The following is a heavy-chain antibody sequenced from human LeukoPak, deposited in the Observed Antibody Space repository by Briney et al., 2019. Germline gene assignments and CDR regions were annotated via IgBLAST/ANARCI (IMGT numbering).Heavy chain of an antibody. D-gene: IGHD3-10*01. Sequence: ASVKVSCKASGYTFTNYGISWVRQAPGQGLEWMGWISAYNGNTNYAQKLQGRVTTTTDTSTSTAYMELRSLRSDDTAVYYCARAPRGYYYYMDVWGKGTTVTVSS. CDR1: GYTFTNYG. J-gene: IGHJ6*03. CDR3: ARAPRGYYYYMDV. V-gene: IGHV1-18*01. CDR2: ISAYNGNT.